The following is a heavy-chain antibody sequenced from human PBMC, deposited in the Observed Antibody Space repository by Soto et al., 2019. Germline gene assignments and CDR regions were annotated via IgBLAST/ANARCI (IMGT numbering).Heavy chain of an antibody. V-gene: IGHV1-8*01. D-gene: IGHD4-17*01. CDR2: MNPNSGNT. CDR3: ATTLDDYGDPGAFDI. CDR1: GYTFTSYD. Sequence: QVQLVQSGAEVKKPGASVKVSCKASGYTFTSYDINWVRQATGQGLEWMGWMNPNSGNTGYAQKFQGRVTMTRNTSISTAFMELSCLRSEDTAVYYCATTLDDYGDPGAFDIWGQGTMVTVSS. J-gene: IGHJ3*02.